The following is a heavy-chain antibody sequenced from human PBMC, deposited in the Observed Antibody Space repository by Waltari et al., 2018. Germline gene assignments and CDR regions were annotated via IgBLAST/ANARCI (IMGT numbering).Heavy chain of an antibody. Sequence: QVQLQQWGAGLLKPSETLSLTCAVYGGSFSGYYWSWIRQPPGKGLEWIGEINHSGSTNYNPSLKSRVTISVDTSKNQFSLKLSSVTAADTAVYYGARGQGGRLWYLWGQGTLVTVSS. D-gene: IGHD3-10*01. V-gene: IGHV4-34*01. J-gene: IGHJ5*02. CDR2: INHSGST. CDR3: ARGQGGRLWYL. CDR1: GGSFSGYY.